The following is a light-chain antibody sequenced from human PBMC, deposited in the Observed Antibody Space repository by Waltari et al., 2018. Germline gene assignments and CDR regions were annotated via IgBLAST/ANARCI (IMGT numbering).Light chain of an antibody. Sequence: QSALTQPRSVSGSPGQSVTISCSGTSSDVGNYNFVSWYQQHPCNAPKLLIYDVVKRPSGVPDRFSGSKSGDTASLTISGLQTEDEADYYCCSYAGSYTFVFGGGTQLTVL. V-gene: IGLV2-11*01. CDR2: DVV. CDR1: SSDVGNYNF. J-gene: IGLJ7*01. CDR3: CSYAGSYTFV.